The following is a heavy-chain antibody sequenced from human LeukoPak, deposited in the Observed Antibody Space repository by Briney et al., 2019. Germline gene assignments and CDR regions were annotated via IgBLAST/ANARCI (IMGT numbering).Heavy chain of an antibody. CDR2: ISAYNGNT. CDR1: AYTFTRSG. J-gene: IGHJ4*02. Sequence: ASVKVSCKASAYTFTRSGLSWVRQAPGQGLEWMGWISAYNGNTNYAQKLQGRVTMTTDTSTSTAYMELRSLRSDDTAVYYCARGIRGFVVGPAAFFDYWGQGTLVTVSS. CDR3: ARGIRGFVVGPAAFFDY. D-gene: IGHD2-2*01. V-gene: IGHV1-18*01.